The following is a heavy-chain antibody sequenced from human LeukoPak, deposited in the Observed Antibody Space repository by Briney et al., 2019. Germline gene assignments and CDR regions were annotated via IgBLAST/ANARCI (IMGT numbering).Heavy chain of an antibody. J-gene: IGHJ6*03. CDR3: AKGGVATMEDGYNYYYYYMEV. CDR1: GITFTSHA. D-gene: IGHD5-24*01. V-gene: IGHV3-23*01. Sequence: PGGSLRLSCAASGITFTSHAMSWVRQAPGKGLEWVSLISGTGGHTFYGDSVKGRFTISRDNSKSTLYLQMNSLRAEDTAVYYCAKGGVATMEDGYNYYYYYMEVWGRGTTVTVYS. CDR2: ISGTGGHT.